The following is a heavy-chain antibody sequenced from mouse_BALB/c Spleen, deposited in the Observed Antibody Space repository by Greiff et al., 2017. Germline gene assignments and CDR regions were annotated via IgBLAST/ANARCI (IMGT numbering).Heavy chain of an antibody. CDR2: INPYNDGT. CDR3: ARGDYYGSSAFAY. V-gene: IGHV1-14*01. CDR1: GYTFTSYV. J-gene: IGHJ3*01. Sequence: VQLKESGTVLARPGASVKMSCKASGYTFTSYVMHWVKQKPGQGLEWIGYINPYNDGTKYNEKFKGKATLTSDKSSSTAYMELSSLTSEDSAVYYCARGDYYGSSAFAYWGQGTLVTVSA. D-gene: IGHD1-1*01.